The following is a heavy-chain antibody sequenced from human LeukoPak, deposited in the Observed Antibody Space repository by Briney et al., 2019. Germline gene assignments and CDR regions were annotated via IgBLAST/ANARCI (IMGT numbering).Heavy chain of an antibody. CDR3: ARSVVAVAANYYYYYYMDV. CDR2: IYTSGST. CDR1: GGSISSYY. V-gene: IGHV4-4*07. D-gene: IGHD2-15*01. Sequence: PSETLSLTCTVSGGSISSYYWSWIRQPAGKGLEWIGRIYTSGSTNYNPSLKSRVTMSVDTSKNQFSLKLSSVTAADTAVYYCARSVVAVAANYYYYYYMDVWGKGTTVTVSS. J-gene: IGHJ6*03.